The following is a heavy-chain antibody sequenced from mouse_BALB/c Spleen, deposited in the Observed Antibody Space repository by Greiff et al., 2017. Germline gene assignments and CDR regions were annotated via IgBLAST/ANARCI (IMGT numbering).Heavy chain of an antibody. CDR1: GFTFSSYT. J-gene: IGHJ2*01. CDR2: ISSGSSTI. D-gene: IGHD2-1*01. Sequence: EVKLVESGGGLVKPGGSLKLSCAASGFTFSSYTMSWVRQTPEKRLEWVAYISSGSSTIYYADTVKGRFTISRDNPKNTLFLQMTSLRSEDTAMYYCARGFGNYVDYFDYWGQGTTLTVSA. CDR3: ARGFGNYVDYFDY. V-gene: IGHV5-17*02.